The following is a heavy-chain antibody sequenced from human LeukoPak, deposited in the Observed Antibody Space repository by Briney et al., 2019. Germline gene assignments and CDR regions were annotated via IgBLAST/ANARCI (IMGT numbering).Heavy chain of an antibody. J-gene: IGHJ4*02. CDR3: AREPPNGFWSGYHHY. D-gene: IGHD3-3*01. Sequence: GGSLGLSCAASGFTFSSYAMNWVRQAPGKGLEWVSYISSSSSTIYYADSVKGRFTISRDNAKNSLYLQMNSLRAEDTAVYYCAREPPNGFWSGYHHYWGQGTLVTVSS. CDR1: GFTFSSYA. CDR2: ISSSSSTI. V-gene: IGHV3-48*01.